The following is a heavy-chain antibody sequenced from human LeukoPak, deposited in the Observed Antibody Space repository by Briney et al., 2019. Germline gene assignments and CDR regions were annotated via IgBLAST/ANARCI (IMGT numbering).Heavy chain of an antibody. CDR3: ARDFAIGSRNWFDP. J-gene: IGHJ5*02. V-gene: IGHV3-30-3*01. CDR2: ISYDGSNK. CDR1: GFTFSSYA. D-gene: IGHD6-13*01. Sequence: GGSLRLSCAASGFTFSSYAMHWVRQAPGKGLEWVAVISYDGSNKYYADSVKGRFTISRDNSKNTLYLQMNSLRAEDTAVYYCARDFAIGSRNWFDPWGQGTLVTVSS.